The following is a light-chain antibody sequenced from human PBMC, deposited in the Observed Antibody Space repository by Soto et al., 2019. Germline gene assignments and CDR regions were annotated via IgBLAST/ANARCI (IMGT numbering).Light chain of an antibody. CDR3: CSYAGSYTYV. Sequence: QSVLTQPHSVSGSPGQSVTISCTGTSSDVGGYNRVSWYQQYPGKAPKLMIYDVSKRPSGVPGRFSGSKSGTTASLTISGFQPEDEADYYCCSYAGSYTYVFGSGTKVT. CDR1: SSDVGGYNR. V-gene: IGLV2-11*01. J-gene: IGLJ1*01. CDR2: DVS.